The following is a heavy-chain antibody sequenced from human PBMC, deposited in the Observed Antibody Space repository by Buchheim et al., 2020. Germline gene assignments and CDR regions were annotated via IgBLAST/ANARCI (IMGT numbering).Heavy chain of an antibody. J-gene: IGHJ1*01. Sequence: QVQLQQWGAGLLKPSETLSLTCAVYGGSFSGYYWSWIRQPPGKGLEWIGEINHSGSTNYNPSLKSRVTISVDTSKNQFSLKLSSVTAADTAVYYCARGGDGIAVAVRRRLRYFQHWGQGTL. D-gene: IGHD6-19*01. CDR3: ARGGDGIAVAVRRRLRYFQH. V-gene: IGHV4-34*01. CDR2: INHSGST. CDR1: GGSFSGYY.